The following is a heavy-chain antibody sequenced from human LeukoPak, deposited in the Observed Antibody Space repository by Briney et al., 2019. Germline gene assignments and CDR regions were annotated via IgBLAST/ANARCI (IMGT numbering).Heavy chain of an antibody. V-gene: IGHV7-4-1*02. CDR1: GYTFTTFG. CDR2: INTKTGKP. CDR3: AKDPPFSSSWPDALDI. D-gene: IGHD6-13*01. Sequence: GASVKVSCKASGYTFTTFGINWVRQAPGQGLEWMGWINTKTGKPKYALGFTGRFVFSLDTSVSTAYLQISSLKAEDTAVYFCAKDPPFSSSWPDALDIWGQGTMVTVSS. J-gene: IGHJ3*02.